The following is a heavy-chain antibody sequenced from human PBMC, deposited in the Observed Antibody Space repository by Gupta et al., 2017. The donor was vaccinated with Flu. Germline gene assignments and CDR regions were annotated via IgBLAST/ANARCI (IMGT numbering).Heavy chain of an antibody. J-gene: IGHJ4*02. D-gene: IGHD3-22*01. CDR3: ARQRYDSSGYYYVPYYFDY. Sequence: QLQLQESGPGLVKPSETLSLTCTVSGGSISSSSYYWGWIRQPPGKGLEWIGSIYYSGSTYYNPSLKSRVTISVDTSKNQFSLKLSSVTAADTAVYYCARQRYDSSGYYYVPYYFDYWGQGTLVTVSS. V-gene: IGHV4-39*01. CDR1: GGSISSSSYY. CDR2: IYYSGST.